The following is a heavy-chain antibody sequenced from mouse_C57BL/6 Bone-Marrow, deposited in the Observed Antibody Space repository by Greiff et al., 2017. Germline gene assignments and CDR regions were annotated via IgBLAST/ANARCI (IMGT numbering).Heavy chain of an antibody. CDR3: ARDRGGNYSYYFDY. CDR2: INYDGSST. Sequence: EVMLVESEGGLVQPGSSMKLSCTASGFTFSDYYMAWVRQVPEKGLEWVANINYDGSSTYYLDSLKSRFTISRDNAKNILYLQMSSLKSEDTATYYCARDRGGNYSYYFDYWGQGTTLTVSS. CDR1: GFTFSDYY. J-gene: IGHJ2*01. D-gene: IGHD2-1*01. V-gene: IGHV5-16*01.